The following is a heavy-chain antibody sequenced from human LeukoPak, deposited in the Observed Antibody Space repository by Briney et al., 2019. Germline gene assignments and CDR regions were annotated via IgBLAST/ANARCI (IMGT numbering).Heavy chain of an antibody. D-gene: IGHD1-26*01. Sequence: SETLSLTCTVSGGSISSSSYYWGWIRQPPGKGLEWIGSIYYSGSTNYNPSLKSRVTISVDTSKNQFSLKLSSMTAADTAVYYCARGRGIVGATTFDYWGQGTLVTVSS. CDR2: IYYSGST. CDR1: GGSISSSSYY. V-gene: IGHV4-39*07. J-gene: IGHJ4*02. CDR3: ARGRGIVGATTFDY.